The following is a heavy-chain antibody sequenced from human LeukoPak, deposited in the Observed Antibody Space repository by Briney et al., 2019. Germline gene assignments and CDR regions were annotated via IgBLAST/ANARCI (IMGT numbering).Heavy chain of an antibody. J-gene: IGHJ4*02. CDR3: ASARDYDSSGYHRY. Sequence: GGSLRLSCSASGFTFSSYAMGWVRQAPGKGLEWVSVISGSGDTTKYADSVKGRFTISRDNSKNTLYVQMNSLRAEDTAVYYCASARDYDSSGYHRYWGQGTLVTVSS. CDR2: ISGSGDTT. CDR1: GFTFSSYA. D-gene: IGHD3-22*01. V-gene: IGHV3-23*01.